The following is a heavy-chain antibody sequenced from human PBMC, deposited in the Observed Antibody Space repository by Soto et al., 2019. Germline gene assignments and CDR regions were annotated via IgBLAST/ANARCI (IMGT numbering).Heavy chain of an antibody. D-gene: IGHD6-13*01. Sequence: PGGSLRLSCAASGVTFSSYSMNWVRQAPGKGLEWVSYISSSSSTIYYADSVKGRFTISRDNAKNSLYLQMNSLRAEDTAVYYCARDYSSSWYYGMDDWGQGTTVTAP. J-gene: IGHJ6*02. CDR3: ARDYSSSWYYGMDD. CDR1: GVTFSSYS. V-gene: IGHV3-48*01. CDR2: ISSSSSTI.